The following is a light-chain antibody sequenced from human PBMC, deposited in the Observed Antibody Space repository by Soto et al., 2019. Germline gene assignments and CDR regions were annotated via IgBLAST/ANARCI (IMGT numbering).Light chain of an antibody. J-gene: IGKJ4*01. Sequence: ELVLTQSPGTLSLSPGERATLSCRASQNVSSTYLPWFQQKPGQAPRLLIYGASTSATGIPDRFSGSGSETAFTLTISGLEPEDLAVYYCQQYGVSPPNTFGGGPKVEV. V-gene: IGKV3-20*01. CDR3: QQYGVSPPNT. CDR2: GAS. CDR1: QNVSSTY.